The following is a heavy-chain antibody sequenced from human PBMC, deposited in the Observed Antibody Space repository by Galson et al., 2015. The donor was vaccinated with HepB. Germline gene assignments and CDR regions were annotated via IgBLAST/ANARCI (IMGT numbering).Heavy chain of an antibody. D-gene: IGHD2-15*01. V-gene: IGHV5-51*01. CDR3: ARVGSGCSGGSCYSDWFDP. Sequence: QSGAEVKKPGESLKISCKGSGYSCTSYWIGWVRQMPGKGLEWMGIIYPGDSDTRYSPSFQGQVTISADKSISTAYLQWSSLKASDTAMYYCARVGSGCSGGSCYSDWFDPWSQGTLVTVSS. CDR2: IYPGDSDT. CDR1: GYSCTSYW. J-gene: IGHJ5*02.